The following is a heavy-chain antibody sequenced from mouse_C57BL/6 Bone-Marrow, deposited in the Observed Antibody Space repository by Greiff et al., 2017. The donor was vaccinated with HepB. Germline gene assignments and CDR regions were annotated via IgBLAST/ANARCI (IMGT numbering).Heavy chain of an antibody. J-gene: IGHJ2*01. Sequence: VKLQESGPELVKPGASVKISCKASGYAFSSSWMNWVKQRPGKGLEWIGRIYPGDGDTNYNGKFKGKATLTADKSSSTAYMQLSSLTSEDSAVYFCARSPSRWGQGTTLTVSS. CDR2: IYPGDGDT. V-gene: IGHV1-82*01. CDR1: GYAFSSSW. CDR3: ARSPSR.